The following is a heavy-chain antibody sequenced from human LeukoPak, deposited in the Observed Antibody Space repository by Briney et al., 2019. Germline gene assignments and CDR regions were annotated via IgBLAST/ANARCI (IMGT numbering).Heavy chain of an antibody. V-gene: IGHV4-34*01. CDR1: GGSLSGYY. Sequence: TSETLSLTCAVYGGSLSGYYWSWLRQPPGKGLEWIREINHSGSTNYNPSLKSRVTISVDTSKNQFSLKLSSRTAADTPVYYCARVAFRQWLVQGIDHWGQGTLVTVSS. CDR3: ARVAFRQWLVQGIDH. J-gene: IGHJ4*02. CDR2: INHSGST. D-gene: IGHD6-19*01.